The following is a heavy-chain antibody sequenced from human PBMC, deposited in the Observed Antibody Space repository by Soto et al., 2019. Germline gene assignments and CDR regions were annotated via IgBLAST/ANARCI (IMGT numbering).Heavy chain of an antibody. CDR1: GFTFSSYA. CDR3: AKDRSWRAAVAGCELDY. CDR2: ISGSGGST. J-gene: IGHJ4*02. V-gene: IGHV3-23*01. Sequence: GGSLRLSCAASGFTFSSYAMSWVRQAPGKGLEWVSAISGSGGSTYYADSVKGRFTISRDNSKNTLYLQMNSLRAEDTAVYYCAKDRSWRAAVAGCELDYWGQGTLVTVSS. D-gene: IGHD6-19*01.